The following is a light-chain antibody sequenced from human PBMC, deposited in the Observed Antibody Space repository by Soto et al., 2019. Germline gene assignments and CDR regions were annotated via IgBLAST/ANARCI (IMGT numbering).Light chain of an antibody. CDR1: SSDVGGYNY. J-gene: IGLJ1*01. CDR2: EVT. Sequence: QSVLTQPASVSGSPGQSITISCTGTSSDVGGYNYVSWYKQTPGKAPKLMIFEVTSRPSGVSNRFSGSKSGNTASLTISRLQAEDEADYYCSSYTSSNSLVFGTGTKVTVL. CDR3: SSYTSSNSLV. V-gene: IGLV2-14*01.